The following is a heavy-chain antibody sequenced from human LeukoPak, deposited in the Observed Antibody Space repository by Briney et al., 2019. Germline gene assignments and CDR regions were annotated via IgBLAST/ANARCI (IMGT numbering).Heavy chain of an antibody. Sequence: PGGSLRLSCAASEFSVGSNYMTWVRQAPGKGLEWVSLIYSGGSTYYADSVKGRFTISRDNSKNTLYLQMNSLRVEDTAVYYCAKSGLNRFDYWGQGTLVTVSS. CDR1: EFSVGSNY. V-gene: IGHV3-53*01. CDR3: AKSGLNRFDY. D-gene: IGHD2-15*01. CDR2: IYSGGST. J-gene: IGHJ4*02.